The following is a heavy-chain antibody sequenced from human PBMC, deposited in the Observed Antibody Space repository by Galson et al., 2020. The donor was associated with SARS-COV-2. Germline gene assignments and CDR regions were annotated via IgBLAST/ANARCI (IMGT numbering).Heavy chain of an antibody. D-gene: IGHD3-22*01. CDR2: IYYSGST. J-gene: IGHJ6*02. V-gene: IGHV4-39*01. CDR1: GGSISSSSYY. CDR3: SRDADSSGSDYDYGMDV. Sequence: ETSETLSLTCTVSGGSISSSSYYWGWIRQPPGKGLEWIGSIYYSGSTYYNPSLKSRVTISVDTSKNQFSLKLSSVTAADTAVYYCSRDADSSGSDYDYGMDVWGQGTTVTVSS.